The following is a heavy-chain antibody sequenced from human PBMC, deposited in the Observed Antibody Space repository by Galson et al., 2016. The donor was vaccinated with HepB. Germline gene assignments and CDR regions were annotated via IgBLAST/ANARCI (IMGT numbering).Heavy chain of an antibody. V-gene: IGHV3-30-3*01. Sequence: SLRLSCAASGFIFSTYAMHWVRQAPGKGLEWVAIISNDGSNYYSADSVKGRFTISRDNSKNTLYLQMNSLRLEDTAVYYCTGDGWYDSGSGFDPFDYWGQGTLVTVSS. CDR2: ISNDGSNY. CDR3: TGDGWYDSGSGFDPFDY. D-gene: IGHD6-19*01. CDR1: GFIFSTYA. J-gene: IGHJ4*02.